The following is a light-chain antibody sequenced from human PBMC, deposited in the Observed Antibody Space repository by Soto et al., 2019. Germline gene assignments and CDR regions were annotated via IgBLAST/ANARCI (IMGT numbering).Light chain of an antibody. CDR1: QDISSY. CDR2: AAS. CDR3: QQLNNYPST. J-gene: IGKJ4*01. Sequence: IQLTQSPSSLSASVGDRVTITCRASQDISSYLGWYQQKPGKAPKLLIYAASTLQSGVPSRFSGSGSGTDFTLTINSLQPEDFAIYFCQQLNNYPSTFGGGTKVEIK. V-gene: IGKV1-9*01.